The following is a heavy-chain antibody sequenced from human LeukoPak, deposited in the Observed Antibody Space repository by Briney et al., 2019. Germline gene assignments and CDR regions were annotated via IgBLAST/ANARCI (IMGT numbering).Heavy chain of an antibody. CDR3: ARETAYAFDI. Sequence: GRSLRLSCAASGFTFSSYAMHWVRQAPGKGLEWVAVISYDGSNKYYADSVKGRFTISRDNPKNTLYLQMNSLRAEDTAVYYCARETAYAFDIWGQGTMVTVSS. CDR2: ISYDGSNK. D-gene: IGHD5-18*01. V-gene: IGHV3-30-3*01. CDR1: GFTFSSYA. J-gene: IGHJ3*02.